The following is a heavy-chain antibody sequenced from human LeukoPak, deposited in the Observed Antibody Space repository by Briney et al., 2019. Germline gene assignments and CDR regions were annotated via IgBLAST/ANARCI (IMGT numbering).Heavy chain of an antibody. CDR2: IYSGGDT. V-gene: IGHV3-66*01. D-gene: IGHD5-24*01. CDR1: GVTVSNNL. Sequence: PGGSLRLSCAASGVTVSNNLMNWVRQAPGKGLEWVSLIYSGGDTHYADSVKGRFTISRDKSKKTLYLQMNSLRVEDTAVYYCARDPPAVAINTYGWGQGTLVTVSS. CDR3: ARDPPAVAINTYG. J-gene: IGHJ4*02.